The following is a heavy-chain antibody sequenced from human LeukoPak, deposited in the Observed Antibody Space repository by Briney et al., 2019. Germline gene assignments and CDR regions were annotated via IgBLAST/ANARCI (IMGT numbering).Heavy chain of an antibody. CDR1: GFTFSSYV. J-gene: IGHJ4*02. Sequence: PGGSLRLSCAASGFTFSSYVMSWVRQAPGEGLEWVSAISVSGGSTYYADYVKGRFAISRDSSKSTVYLQLKSLRADDTAVYYCSTVGSGYYYAPYFDYCGQGTLVTVSS. CDR3: STVGSGYYYAPYFDY. CDR2: ISVSGGST. V-gene: IGHV3-23*01. D-gene: IGHD3-22*01.